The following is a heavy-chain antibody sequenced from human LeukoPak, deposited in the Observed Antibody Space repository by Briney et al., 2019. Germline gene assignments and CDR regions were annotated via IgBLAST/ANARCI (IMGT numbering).Heavy chain of an antibody. Sequence: PGGSLRLSCAASGFTFSSHSMNWVRQAPGKGLEWVSYISSSGGTIYYADSVKGRFTVSRDNAKNTLYLQVNNLRAEDTAVYYCARGPNSNWSGLDFWGQGTLLTVSS. CDR2: ISSSGGTI. D-gene: IGHD6-6*01. CDR3: ARGPNSNWSGLDF. CDR1: GFTFSSHS. J-gene: IGHJ4*02. V-gene: IGHV3-48*04.